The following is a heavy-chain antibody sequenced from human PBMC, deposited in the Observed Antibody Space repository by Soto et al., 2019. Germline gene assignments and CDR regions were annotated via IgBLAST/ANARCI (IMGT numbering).Heavy chain of an antibody. CDR3: ARRYDYNGSGSSISSFDS. V-gene: IGHV1-69*13. J-gene: IGHJ4*02. CDR2: IIPIFGTA. CDR1: GGIFSSYA. D-gene: IGHD3-10*01. Sequence: SVKVSCKAFGGIFSSYAISWVRQAPGQGLEWMGGIIPIFGTANYAQKFQGRVTITADESTSTAYMELSSLRSEDTAVYYCARRYDYNGSGSSISSFDSWGQGTLVTVSS.